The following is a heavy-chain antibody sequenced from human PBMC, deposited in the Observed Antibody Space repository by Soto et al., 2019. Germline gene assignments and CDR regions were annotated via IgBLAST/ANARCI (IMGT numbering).Heavy chain of an antibody. CDR3: AHRYGSGKYNWFDP. D-gene: IGHD3-10*01. J-gene: IGHJ5*02. V-gene: IGHV2-5*02. CDR1: GFSLSTSGVG. Sequence: QITLKESGPTLVKPTQTLTLTCTFSGFSLSTSGVGVGWIRQPPGKALEWLALIYWDDDKRYSPSLKSRLTITKDTSKNQVVLTMTNMDPVDTATYYCAHRYGSGKYNWFDPWGQGTLVTVSS. CDR2: IYWDDDK.